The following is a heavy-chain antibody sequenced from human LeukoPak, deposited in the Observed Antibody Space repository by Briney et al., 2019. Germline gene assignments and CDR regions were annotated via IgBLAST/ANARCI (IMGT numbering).Heavy chain of an antibody. V-gene: IGHV2-5*02. Sequence: SGPTLVNPTQTLTLTCTFSGFSFSTSGVGVGWIRQPPVKALEWLAVIYWDEDKRYNPSRKSRLTITKDTSKNQVVLTMTNMDPVDTATYYCARSPYYDILTGSRGTFDYWGRGILVTVSS. J-gene: IGHJ4*02. CDR1: GFSFSTSGVG. CDR2: IYWDEDK. D-gene: IGHD3-9*01. CDR3: ARSPYYDILTGSRGTFDY.